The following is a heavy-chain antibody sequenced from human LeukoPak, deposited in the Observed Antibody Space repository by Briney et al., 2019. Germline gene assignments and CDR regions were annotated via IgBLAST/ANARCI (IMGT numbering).Heavy chain of an antibody. J-gene: IGHJ5*01. Sequence: GGSLRLSCAASGFIFSNFEMNWVRQAPGKGLEWVSHISHTGDIKYADSVKGRFTISRDNSKNSQYLQMTSLRAEDTAVYYCARSSGSYKPFDSWGQGILVTVSS. D-gene: IGHD3-22*01. V-gene: IGHV3-48*03. CDR2: ISHTGDI. CDR1: GFIFSNFE. CDR3: ARSSGSYKPFDS.